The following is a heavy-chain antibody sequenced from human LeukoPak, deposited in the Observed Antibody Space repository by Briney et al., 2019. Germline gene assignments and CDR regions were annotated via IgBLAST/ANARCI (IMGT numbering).Heavy chain of an antibody. J-gene: IGHJ6*02. CDR2: IYYSGST. CDR3: ARDPLGYCSSTSCYTLYYYYGMDV. Sequence: SETLSLTCTVSGGSISSYYWSWIRQPPGKGLEWIGYIYYSGSTNYNPSLKSRVTMSVDTSKNQFSLKLSSVTAADTAVYYCARDPLGYCSSTSCYTLYYYYGMDVWGQGTTVTVSS. V-gene: IGHV4-59*01. D-gene: IGHD2-2*02. CDR1: GGSISSYY.